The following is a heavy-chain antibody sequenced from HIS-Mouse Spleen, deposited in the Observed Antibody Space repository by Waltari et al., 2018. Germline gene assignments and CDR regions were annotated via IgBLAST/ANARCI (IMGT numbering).Heavy chain of an antibody. CDR1: GFTFTSSA. D-gene: IGHD6-13*01. V-gene: IGHV1-58*02. J-gene: IGHJ3*02. CDR3: AAAVKQQLVHAFDI. CDR2: IVGGSGNT. Sequence: QMQLVQSGPEVKKPGTSVKVSCKASGFTFTSSAMQWVRQARGQRLEWLGVIVGGSGNTKYAQKFQERVTITRDMSTSTAYMELSSLRSEDTAVYYCAAAVKQQLVHAFDIWGQGTMVTVSS.